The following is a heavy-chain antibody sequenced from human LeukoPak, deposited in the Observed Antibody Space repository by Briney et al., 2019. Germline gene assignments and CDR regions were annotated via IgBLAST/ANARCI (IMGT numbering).Heavy chain of an antibody. CDR2: IYYSGNT. D-gene: IGHD2-15*01. J-gene: IGHJ4*02. V-gene: IGHV4-59*08. CDR1: GGSMTYYY. Sequence: SETLSLTCTVSGGSMTYYYWTWIRQPPGKGLEWIGYIYYSGNTSYNPSLKSRVTISVDTSKNQFSLMLGSVTAADTAVFYCARQRGGYVDYWGQGTLVTVSS. CDR3: ARQRGGYVDY.